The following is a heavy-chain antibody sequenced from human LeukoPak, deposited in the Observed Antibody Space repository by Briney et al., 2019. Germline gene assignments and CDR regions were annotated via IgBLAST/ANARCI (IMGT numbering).Heavy chain of an antibody. CDR3: ASSPGYSSGWPYY. J-gene: IGHJ4*02. Sequence: ASVKVSCKASGGTFSSYAISWVRQAPGQGLEWMGRIIPILGIANYAQKFQGRVTITADKSTSTAYMELSSLRSEDTAVYYCASSPGYSSGWPYYWGQGTLVTVSS. CDR2: IIPILGIA. CDR1: GGTFSSYA. D-gene: IGHD6-19*01. V-gene: IGHV1-69*04.